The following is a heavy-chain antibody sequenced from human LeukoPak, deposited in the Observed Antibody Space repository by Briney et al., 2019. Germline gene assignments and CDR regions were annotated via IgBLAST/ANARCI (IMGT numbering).Heavy chain of an antibody. CDR1: GESLNYYY. V-gene: IGHV4-34*12. CDR3: ASGAWATRLHS. CDR2: VFDGKTT. D-gene: IGHD5-24*01. Sequence: SETLSLTCAVFGESLNYYYWSWIRQSPEKGLEWIGEVFDGKTTNYNPSLKSRVTISAVTSSNQFSLNLKSVTAADTAVYYCASGAWATRLHSWAQGTLVIVSS. J-gene: IGHJ4*02.